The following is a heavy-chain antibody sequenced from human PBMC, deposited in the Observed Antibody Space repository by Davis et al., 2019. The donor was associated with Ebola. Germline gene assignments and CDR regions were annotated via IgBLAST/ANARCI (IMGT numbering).Heavy chain of an antibody. V-gene: IGHV4-38-2*02. J-gene: IGHJ4*02. Sequence: PSETLSLTCSVSGDSISSAYYWGWIRQPPGKGLEWIGSIYYTGSAYYNSSLNSRVTISVGTSKNQFSLKLSSVTAADTAMYYCAERGGSVWGQGTLVTVSS. CDR3: AERGGSV. D-gene: IGHD3-16*01. CDR2: IYYTGSA. CDR1: GDSISSAYY.